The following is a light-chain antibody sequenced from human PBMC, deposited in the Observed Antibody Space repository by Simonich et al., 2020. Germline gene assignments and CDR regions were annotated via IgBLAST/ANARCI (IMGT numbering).Light chain of an antibody. Sequence: EIVMTQSPATLSVSPGERATLSCRASQSVSSNLAWYQQKPGQAPRLLIYGASTRATGIPARCSGRGSGTEFTLTISSMQSEDFAVYYCQQYNNWPPEYTFGQGTKLEIK. CDR2: GAS. CDR1: QSVSSN. CDR3: QQYNNWPPEYT. J-gene: IGKJ2*01. V-gene: IGKV3-15*01.